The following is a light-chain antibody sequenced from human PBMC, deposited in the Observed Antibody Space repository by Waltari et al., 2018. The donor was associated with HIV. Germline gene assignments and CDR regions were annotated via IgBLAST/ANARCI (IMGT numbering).Light chain of an antibody. CDR2: KDT. J-gene: IGLJ2*01. V-gene: IGLV3-25*03. CDR1: ALPKQY. Sequence: SDELTQPPSVSVSPGQTATITCSGDALPKQYTPWYQPKSGQAPGLLIHKDTERPSGIPERFSGSSSGTIVTLTISGVQAEDEADYYCQSADATGSSVLFGGGTKLTVL. CDR3: QSADATGSSVL.